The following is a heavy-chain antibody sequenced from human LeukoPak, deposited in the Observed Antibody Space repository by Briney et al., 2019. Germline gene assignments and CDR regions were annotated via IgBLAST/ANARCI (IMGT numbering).Heavy chain of an antibody. V-gene: IGHV1-2*02. CDR2: INPNSGGV. Sequence: ASVDVSCKTSGYTFTAYYIHWVRQAPGQGLEWMGWINPNSGGVNHAQSFQGRVTLARDTSISTAYMELSRLRSDDTAVYYCARGGSGSSFDYWGQGTLVTVPS. CDR3: ARGGSGSSFDY. J-gene: IGHJ4*02. D-gene: IGHD6-6*01. CDR1: GYTFTAYY.